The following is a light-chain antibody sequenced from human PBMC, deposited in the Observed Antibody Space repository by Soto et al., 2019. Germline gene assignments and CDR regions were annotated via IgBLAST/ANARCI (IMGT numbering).Light chain of an antibody. CDR3: CSYSTTSTRV. CDR2: NTN. V-gene: IGLV8-61*01. J-gene: IGLJ3*02. CDR1: TGSVSALYH. Sequence: QAVVTQEPSLSVSPGGTITLTCGLNTGSVSALYHPSWHQQTAGQPPRTLIYNTNTRPSGVPDRFSGSKSGNTASLTISGLQAEDEADYYCCSYSTTSTRVFGGGTKLTVL.